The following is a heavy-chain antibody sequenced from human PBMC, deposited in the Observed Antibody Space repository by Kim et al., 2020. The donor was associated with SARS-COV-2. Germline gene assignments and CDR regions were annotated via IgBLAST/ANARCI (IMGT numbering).Heavy chain of an antibody. J-gene: IGHJ5*02. Sequence: TNYAQKLQGMVTKARDTSSSTGYMELGGLRSDDTAVYYCARSSAASWFDPWGQGTLVTVSS. V-gene: IGHV1-2*02. D-gene: IGHD6-13*01. CDR3: ARSSAASWFDP. CDR2: T.